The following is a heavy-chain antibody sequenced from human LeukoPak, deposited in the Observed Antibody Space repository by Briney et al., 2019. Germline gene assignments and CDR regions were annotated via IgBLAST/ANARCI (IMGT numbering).Heavy chain of an antibody. J-gene: IGHJ5*02. CDR2: IYSSGST. V-gene: IGHV4-61*09. D-gene: IGHD6-19*01. Sequence: SQTLSLTCTVSDDSVSSGDYSWSWIRQPAGKGLEWIGHIYSSGSTKYNPSLKSRVTISIDTSKDQISLKLTSVTAADTAVYYCARSPLRVAGPHPNWFDPWGQGTLVTVSS. CDR1: DDSVSSGDYS. CDR3: ARSPLRVAGPHPNWFDP.